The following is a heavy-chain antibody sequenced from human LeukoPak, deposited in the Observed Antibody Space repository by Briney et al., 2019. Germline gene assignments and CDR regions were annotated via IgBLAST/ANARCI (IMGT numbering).Heavy chain of an antibody. CDR1: GYTFTGYY. J-gene: IGHJ5*02. Sequence: ASVKVSCKASGYTFTGYYMHWVRQAPGQGLEWMGRINPNSGGTNYAQKFQGRVTMTRDTPISTAYMELSRLRSDDTAVYYCARVLAYCGGDCYSDGDNWFDPWGQGTLVTVSS. CDR2: INPNSGGT. D-gene: IGHD2-21*02. CDR3: ARVLAYCGGDCYSDGDNWFDP. V-gene: IGHV1-2*06.